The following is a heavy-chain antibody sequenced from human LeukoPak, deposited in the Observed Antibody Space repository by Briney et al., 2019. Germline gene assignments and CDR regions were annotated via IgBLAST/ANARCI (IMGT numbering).Heavy chain of an antibody. CDR1: GGTFSSYA. V-gene: IGHV1-69*05. J-gene: IGHJ4*02. CDR3: ASQLTRPDDSRPGNELDY. CDR2: IIPIFGTA. D-gene: IGHD6-6*01. Sequence: GASVKVSCKASGGTFSSYAISWVRQAPGQGLEWMGGIIPIFGTANYAQKFQGRVTITTDESTSTAYMELSSLRSEDKAVYYCASQLTRPDDSRPGNELDYWGQGTLVTVSS.